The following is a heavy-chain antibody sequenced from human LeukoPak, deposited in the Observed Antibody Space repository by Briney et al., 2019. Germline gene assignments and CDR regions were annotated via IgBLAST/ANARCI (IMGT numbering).Heavy chain of an antibody. V-gene: IGHV4-59*01. CDR1: GGSISSYY. CDR3: ARESKLERVNHDAFDI. CDR2: IYYSGST. J-gene: IGHJ3*02. Sequence: SETLSLTCTVSGGSISSYYWSWIRQPPGKGLEWIGYIYYSGSTNYNPSLKSRVTISVDTSKNQFSLKLSSVTAADTAVYYCARESKLERVNHDAFDIWGQGTMVTVSS. D-gene: IGHD1-1*01.